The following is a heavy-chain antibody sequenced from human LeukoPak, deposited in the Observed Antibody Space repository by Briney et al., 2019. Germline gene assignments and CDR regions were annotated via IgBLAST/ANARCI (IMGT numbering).Heavy chain of an antibody. CDR1: GLPCSNYL. V-gene: IGHV3-23*01. J-gene: IGHJ4*02. Sequence: GGSVTLLCAAWGLPCSNYLMSWLRQAPGKGLEWVSANSGWGDSTYYADSVKGRLHIPRENPKNTLYLQMNSVRAEDGAVYYCAKGIVATRGAFDYWGQGTLVTVSS. CDR3: AKGIVATRGAFDY. D-gene: IGHD5-12*01. CDR2: NSGWGDST.